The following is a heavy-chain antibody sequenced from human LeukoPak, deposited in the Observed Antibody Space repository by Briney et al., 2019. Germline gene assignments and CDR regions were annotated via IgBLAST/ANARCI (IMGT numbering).Heavy chain of an antibody. CDR2: IYYSGST. CDR1: GGSISSGGYH. CDR3: ARVGGFDY. Sequence: SQTLSLTCTVSGGSISSGGYHWSWIRQHPGKGLEWIGYIYYSGSTYYNPSLKSRVTISVDTSKNQFSLKLSSVTAADTAVYYCARVGGFDYWGQGTLVTVSS. D-gene: IGHD3-16*01. V-gene: IGHV4-31*03. J-gene: IGHJ4*02.